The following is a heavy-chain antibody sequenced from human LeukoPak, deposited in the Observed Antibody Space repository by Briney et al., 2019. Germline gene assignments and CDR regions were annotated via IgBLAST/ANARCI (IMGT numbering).Heavy chain of an antibody. CDR3: ARGIAVAGTEGWYFDY. CDR1: GGSISSYY. V-gene: IGHV4-59*01. J-gene: IGHJ4*02. D-gene: IGHD6-19*01. Sequence: SETLSLTCTVSGGSISSYYWSWIRQPPGKGLEWIGYIYYSGSTNYNPSLKSRVTISVDTSKNQFSLKLSSVTAADTAVYYCARGIAVAGTEGWYFDYWGQGTLVTVSS. CDR2: IYYSGST.